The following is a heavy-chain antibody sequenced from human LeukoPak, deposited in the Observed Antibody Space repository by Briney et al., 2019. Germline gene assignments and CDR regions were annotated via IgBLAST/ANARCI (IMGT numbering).Heavy chain of an antibody. J-gene: IGHJ4*02. CDR3: ARRYGSGSSGTFDY. V-gene: IGHV4-34*01. Sequence: SETLSLTCAVYGGSFSGYYWNWIRQPPGQGLEWIGEINHSGSTNYNPSLKSRVTISVDTSKNQFSLKLSSVTAADTAVYYCARRYGSGSSGTFDYWGQGTLVTVSS. CDR1: GGSFSGYY. D-gene: IGHD3-10*01. CDR2: INHSGST.